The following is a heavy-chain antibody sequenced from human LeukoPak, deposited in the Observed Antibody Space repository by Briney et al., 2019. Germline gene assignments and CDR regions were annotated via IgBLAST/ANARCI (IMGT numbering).Heavy chain of an antibody. V-gene: IGHV3-23*01. CDR3: AKGFSPKRFLEWLFADY. CDR2: ISGSGGST. D-gene: IGHD3-3*01. CDR1: GFTLSSYF. J-gene: IGHJ4*02. Sequence: GGSLRLSCAASGFTLSSYFITWVRQAPGKGLEWASAISGSGGSTYYADSVKGRFTIPRDNSKNTLYLQMNSLRAEDTAVYYCAKGFSPKRFLEWLFADYWGQGTLVTVSS.